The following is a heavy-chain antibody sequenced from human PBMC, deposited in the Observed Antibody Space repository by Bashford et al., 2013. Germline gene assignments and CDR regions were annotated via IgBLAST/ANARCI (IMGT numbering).Heavy chain of an antibody. CDR3: ASGSYGSYYYYYYGMDV. CDR2: MNPNSGNT. CDR1: GYTFTNYY. J-gene: IGHJ6*02. V-gene: IGHV1-8*02. Sequence: ASVKVSCKSSGYTFTNYYMHWVRQATGQGLEWMGWMNPNSGNTGYAQKFQGRVTMTRNTSISTAYMELSSLRSEDTAVYYCASGSYGSYYYYYYGMDVWGQGTTVTVSS. D-gene: IGHD5-18*01.